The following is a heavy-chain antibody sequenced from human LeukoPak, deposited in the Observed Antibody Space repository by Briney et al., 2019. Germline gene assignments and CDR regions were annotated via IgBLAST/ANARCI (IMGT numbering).Heavy chain of an antibody. D-gene: IGHD3-22*01. J-gene: IGHJ4*02. V-gene: IGHV1-69*01. CDR1: GGTFSSYA. CDR3: ARDLYYYDSSGPFDY. Sequence: SVKVSCKASGGTFSSYAISWVRQAPGQGREWMGGIIPIFGTANYAQKFQGRVTITADESTSTAYMELSSLRSEDTAVYYCARDLYYYDSSGPFDYWGQGTLVTVSS. CDR2: IIPIFGTA.